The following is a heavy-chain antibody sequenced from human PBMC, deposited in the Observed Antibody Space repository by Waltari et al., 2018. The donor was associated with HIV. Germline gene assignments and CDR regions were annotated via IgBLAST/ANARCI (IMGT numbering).Heavy chain of an antibody. V-gene: IGHV4-39*01. D-gene: IGHD2-15*01. J-gene: IGHJ5*02. Sequence: QLQLQESGPGLVKPSETLSLTCTVSGGSISSSSYYWGWIRQPPGKGLEWIGSIYYSGSTYYNPSLKSRVTISVDTSKNQFSLKLSSVTAADTAVYYCARQTLENYCSGGSCYSRRQNWFDPWGQGTLVTVSS. CDR1: GGSISSSSYY. CDR3: ARQTLENYCSGGSCYSRRQNWFDP. CDR2: IYYSGST.